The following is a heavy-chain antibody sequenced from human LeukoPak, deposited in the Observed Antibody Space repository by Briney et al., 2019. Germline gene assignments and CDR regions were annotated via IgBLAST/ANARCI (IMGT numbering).Heavy chain of an antibody. J-gene: IGHJ4*02. Sequence: SGPTLVNPPQTLTLTCTFSGFSLRTRGVGVGWIRQPPGKALEWLSLIYWTDDKRYSPSLKSRLTITKDTSKNQVVLTMTNMDPVDTATYYCAHRRSYYDSSGYYYVTPPSYYFDYWGQGTLVTVSS. CDR3: AHRRSYYDSSGYYYVTPPSYYFDY. V-gene: IGHV2-5*01. CDR1: GFSLRTRGVG. CDR2: IYWTDDK. D-gene: IGHD3-22*01.